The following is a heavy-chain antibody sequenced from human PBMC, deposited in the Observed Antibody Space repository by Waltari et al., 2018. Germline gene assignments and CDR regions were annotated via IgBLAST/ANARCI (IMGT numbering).Heavy chain of an antibody. CDR3: ARLYCSSTSCYRAFDY. CDR2: IYYSWSP. V-gene: IGHV4-39*01. CDR1: GGSISSSSYY. J-gene: IGHJ4*02. D-gene: IGHD2-2*01. Sequence: QLQLQESGPGLVKPSETLSLTCTVSGGSISSSSYYWGWNRPPTGTGLEWIGSIYYSWSPYYTPSLRSRVTISVDTSRNQFSLKLSSVTAADTAVYYCARLYCSSTSCYRAFDYWGQGTLVTVSA.